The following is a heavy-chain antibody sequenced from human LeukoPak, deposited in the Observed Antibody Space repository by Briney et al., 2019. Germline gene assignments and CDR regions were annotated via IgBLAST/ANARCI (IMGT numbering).Heavy chain of an antibody. Sequence: SGGSLRLSCAASGFTFSSYGMHWVRQAPGKGLEWVAFIWYDGSNKYYADSVKGRFTSSRDNSKNTLYLQMNSLRAEDTALYYCAKATTSSGYGLGYWGQGTLVTVSS. CDR3: AKATTSSGYGLGY. D-gene: IGHD3-22*01. CDR2: IWYDGSNK. CDR1: GFTFSSYG. J-gene: IGHJ4*02. V-gene: IGHV3-30*02.